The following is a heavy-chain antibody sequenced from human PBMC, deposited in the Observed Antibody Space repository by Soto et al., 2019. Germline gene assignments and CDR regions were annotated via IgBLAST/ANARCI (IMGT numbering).Heavy chain of an antibody. D-gene: IGHD3-10*01. CDR2: IYYSGST. CDR3: ASRSGSGSSYYFDY. V-gene: IGHV4-59*01. J-gene: IGHJ4*02. Sequence: PSETLSLTCTGSGGSISSYYWSWIRQPPGKGLEWIGYIYYSGSTNYNPSLKSRVTISVDTSKNQFSLKLSSVTAADTAVYYCASRSGSGSSYYFDYWGQGTLVTVSS. CDR1: GGSISSYY.